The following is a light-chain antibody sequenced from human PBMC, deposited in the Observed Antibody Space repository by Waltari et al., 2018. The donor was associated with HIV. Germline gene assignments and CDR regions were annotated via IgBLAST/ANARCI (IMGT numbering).Light chain of an antibody. CDR3: QVWDSSSDQEV. CDR1: DFGRTR. Sequence: SYVLPPQPSVAVAPVPTHRTPCVGNDFGRTRLHSYHQTPGQAPVLVVYDDSDRPSGIPERFSGSNSGNTATLTISRVEAGDEADYYCQVWDSSSDQEVFGGGTKLTVL. CDR2: DDS. J-gene: IGLJ2*01. V-gene: IGLV3-21*02.